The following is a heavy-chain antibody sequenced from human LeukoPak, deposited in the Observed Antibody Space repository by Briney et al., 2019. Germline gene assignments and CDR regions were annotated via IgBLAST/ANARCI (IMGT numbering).Heavy chain of an antibody. CDR2: VYYSGST. J-gene: IGHJ4*02. D-gene: IGHD2-15*01. CDR3: ARHHCSGGSCYSLDFDY. V-gene: IGHV4-59*08. Sequence: PSETLSLTCTVSGDSISSYYWSWIRQPPGKGKGLEWIGYVYYSGSTNDNPSLKSRVTISVDTYKNQFSLKLSSVTAADTAVYYCARHHCSGGSCYSLDFDYWGQGTLVTVSS. CDR1: GDSISSYY.